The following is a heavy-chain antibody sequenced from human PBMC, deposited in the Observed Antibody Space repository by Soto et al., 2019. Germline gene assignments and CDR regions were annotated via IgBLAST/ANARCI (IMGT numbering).Heavy chain of an antibody. V-gene: IGHV3-23*01. D-gene: IGHD6-19*01. CDR3: AKGRSSGWYRWFDP. CDR1: GFTFSSYA. CDR2: ISGSGGST. J-gene: IGHJ5*02. Sequence: EVQLLESGGGLVQPGESLRLSCAASGFTFSSYAMSWVRQAPGKGLEWVSGISGSGGSTYYADSVKGRFTISRDNSKNTLYLQMNSLRAEDTAVFYCAKGRSSGWYRWFDPWGQGTLVTVSS.